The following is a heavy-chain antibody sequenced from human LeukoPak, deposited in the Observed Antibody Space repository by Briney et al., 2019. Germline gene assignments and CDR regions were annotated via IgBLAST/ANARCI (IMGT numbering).Heavy chain of an antibody. CDR3: ARDNNEYYYDSSGYYADY. J-gene: IGHJ4*02. CDR1: GFTFSSYA. V-gene: IGHV3-30-3*01. D-gene: IGHD3-22*01. CDR2: ISYDGSNK. Sequence: GGSLRLSCTASGFTFSSYAMHWVRQAPGKGLERVAVISYDGSNKYYADSVKGRFTISRDNSKNTLYLQMNSLRAEDTAVYYCARDNNEYYYDSSGYYADYWGQGTLVTVSS.